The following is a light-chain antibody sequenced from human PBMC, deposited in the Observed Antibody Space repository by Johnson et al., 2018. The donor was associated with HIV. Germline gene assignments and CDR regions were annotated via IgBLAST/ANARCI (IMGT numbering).Light chain of an antibody. CDR1: SSNIGNNY. CDR3: GTWDSSLSAGGYV. Sequence: QSVLTQPPSVSAAPGQKVTISCSGSSSNIGNNYVSWYQQLPGTAPKLLIYDNNKRPSGIPDRFSGSKSGTSATLGITGLQTGDEADYYCGTWDSSLSAGGYVFGTGNKVTGL. V-gene: IGLV1-51*01. CDR2: DNN. J-gene: IGLJ1*01.